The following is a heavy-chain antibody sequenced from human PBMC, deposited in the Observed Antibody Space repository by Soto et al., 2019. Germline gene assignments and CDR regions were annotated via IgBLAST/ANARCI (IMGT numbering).Heavy chain of an antibody. V-gene: IGHV4-61*01. CDR1: GGSVSSGSYY. CDR3: ARAPLGYYYDSSGPAHFPH. Sequence: SETLSLTCTVSGGSVSSGSYYWSWVRQPPGKGLEWIGYIYYSGSTNYNPSLKSRVTISVDTSKNQFSLKLSSVTAADTAVYYCARAPLGYYYDSSGPAHFPHWGQGTLVTVSS. D-gene: IGHD3-22*01. CDR2: IYYSGST. J-gene: IGHJ1*01.